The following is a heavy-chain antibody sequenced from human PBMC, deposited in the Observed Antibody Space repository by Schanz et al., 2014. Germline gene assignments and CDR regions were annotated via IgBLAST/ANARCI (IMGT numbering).Heavy chain of an antibody. CDR1: GFTFNSYA. CDR2: ISHSGGSK. J-gene: IGHJ4*01. CDR3: AREQIMAAAGLVDY. D-gene: IGHD6-13*01. Sequence: DVQLLESGGGLVQPGGSLRLSCAASGFTFNSYAMTWVRQAPGKGLEWVSSISHSGGSKYYADSVKGRFTMSRDNSKNTLYLQMNSLRAEDTAVYYCAREQIMAAAGLVDYWGHGTLVTVSS. V-gene: IGHV3-23*01.